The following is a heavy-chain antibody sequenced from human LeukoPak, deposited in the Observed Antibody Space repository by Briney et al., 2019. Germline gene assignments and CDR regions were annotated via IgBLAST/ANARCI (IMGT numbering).Heavy chain of an antibody. CDR3: ARDYGDLPARVPYFDY. V-gene: IGHV3-7*01. CDR1: GIAFSTNW. D-gene: IGHD4-17*01. CDR2: INQDGSEK. Sequence: GGSLRLSCAASGIAFSTNWMTWVRQAPGKGLEWVANINQDGSEKYYGDSVKGRFTISRDNAKNSLYLQMKSLRDEDTAIYYCARDYGDLPARVPYFDYWGQGTLVTVSS. J-gene: IGHJ4*02.